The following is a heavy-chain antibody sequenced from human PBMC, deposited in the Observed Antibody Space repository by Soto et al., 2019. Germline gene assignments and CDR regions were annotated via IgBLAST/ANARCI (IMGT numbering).Heavy chain of an antibody. CDR2: IYWDDDK. CDR1: GFSLSTSGVG. Sequence: QITLKESGPTLVKPTQTLTLTCTFSGFSLSTSGVGVGWIRQPPGKALEWLALIYWDDDKRYSPSLKSRLTIPKAHSKHQVALTITTRDPVDTATYYGAHIQNDASSGYYPFTFDYWGQGTLVTVSS. CDR3: AHIQNDASSGYYPFTFDY. D-gene: IGHD3-22*01. J-gene: IGHJ4*02. V-gene: IGHV2-5*02.